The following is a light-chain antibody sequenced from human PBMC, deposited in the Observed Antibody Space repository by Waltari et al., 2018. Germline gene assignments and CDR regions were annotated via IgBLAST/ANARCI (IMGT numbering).Light chain of an antibody. CDR3: HQYNNYPLT. V-gene: IGKV1-5*03. Sequence: DIQMTQSPSTLYASGGEKVTITCRASQSISVWLAWYQQKPGRAPTRLLYKSSTLERGVPSRFSGSWSDREFTLTISSLQPDDSATYYCHQYNNYPLTFGGGTKVEV. J-gene: IGKJ4*01. CDR1: QSISVW. CDR2: KSS.